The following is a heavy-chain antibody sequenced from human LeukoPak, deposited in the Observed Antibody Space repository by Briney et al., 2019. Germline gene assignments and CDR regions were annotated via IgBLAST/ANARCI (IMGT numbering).Heavy chain of an antibody. D-gene: IGHD3-9*01. CDR2: IWYDGSSK. Sequence: PGGSLRLSCATSGFTLTSYAVHWVRQAPGKGLEWVGLIWYDGSSKYYADSVKGRFTISRDNSKNTLYLQMNSLRAEATAVYYCARDAGYDILSGYFDYWGQGTLVTVSS. J-gene: IGHJ4*02. CDR3: ARDAGYDILSGYFDY. V-gene: IGHV3-33*01. CDR1: GFTLTSYA.